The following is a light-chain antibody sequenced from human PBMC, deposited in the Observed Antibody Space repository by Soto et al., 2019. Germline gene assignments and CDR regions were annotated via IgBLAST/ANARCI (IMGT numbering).Light chain of an antibody. CDR2: GAS. Sequence: EVVLTQSPGTLSLSPGERVTLSCRASQSVASSYLAWYQQKPGRAPRLLIYGASSRATGIPDRFSGSGSGADFTLTIIRLEPEDFAVYYCQQYGRSPFTFGPGTRVDIK. V-gene: IGKV3-20*01. J-gene: IGKJ3*01. CDR3: QQYGRSPFT. CDR1: QSVASSY.